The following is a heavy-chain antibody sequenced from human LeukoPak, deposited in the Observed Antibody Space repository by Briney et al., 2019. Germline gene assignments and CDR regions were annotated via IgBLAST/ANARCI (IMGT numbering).Heavy chain of an antibody. D-gene: IGHD4-17*01. J-gene: IGHJ3*02. CDR1: TDSFSSHY. CDR2: ISYIGST. V-gene: IGHV4-59*11. CDR3: ARDLVTVTKGFDI. Sequence: SETLSLTCAVSTDSFSSHYWTWIRQPPGKGLEWIGYISYIGSTNYNPSLKSRVTISIDTSKNQFSLKLSSVTAADTAVYYCARDLVTVTKGFDIWGRGTMVSVSS.